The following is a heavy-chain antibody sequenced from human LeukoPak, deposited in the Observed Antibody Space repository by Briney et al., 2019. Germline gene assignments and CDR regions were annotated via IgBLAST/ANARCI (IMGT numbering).Heavy chain of an antibody. CDR3: TRDRIGTGTTGDAFDI. CDR2: VRNQAYGGTT. J-gene: IGHJ3*02. CDR1: GFTFGDYA. Sequence: GGSLRLSCTASGFTFGDYAMNWFRQAPGKGLEWVGFVRNQAYGGTTEYAASVKGRFTISRDDFKSIAYLQMNSLKSEDTAVYYCTRDRIGTGTTGDAFDIWGQGTMLIVSS. D-gene: IGHD1-1*01. V-gene: IGHV3-49*03.